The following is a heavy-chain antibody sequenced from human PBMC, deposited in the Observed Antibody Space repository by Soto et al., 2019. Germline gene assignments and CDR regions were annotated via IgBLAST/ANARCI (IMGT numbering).Heavy chain of an antibody. CDR3: AKGSSTYYYDRSGYPLNDY. Sequence: PSETLSLTCTVSGGSISSYYWSWIRQPPGKGLEWIGYNYYSGSTNYNPSLKSRVNISVDTSKNQFSLKLSSVTAADTAVYFCAKGSSTYYYDRSGYPLNDYWGQGTLVTVSS. V-gene: IGHV4-59*01. CDR2: NYYSGST. CDR1: GGSISSYY. J-gene: IGHJ4*02. D-gene: IGHD3-22*01.